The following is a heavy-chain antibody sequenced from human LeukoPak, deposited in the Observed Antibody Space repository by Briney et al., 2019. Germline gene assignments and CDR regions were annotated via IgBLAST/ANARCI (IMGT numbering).Heavy chain of an antibody. J-gene: IGHJ6*02. CDR1: GGTFSSYA. CDR3: ARLDDFRSPYGMDV. V-gene: IGHV1-69*13. D-gene: IGHD3-3*01. CDR2: IIPIFGTA. Sequence: ASVKVSCKASGGTFSSYAISWVRQAPGQGLEWMGGIIPIFGTANYAQKFQGRVTITADESTSTAYMELSSLRSEDTAVYYCARLDDFRSPYGMDVWGQGTTVTVSS.